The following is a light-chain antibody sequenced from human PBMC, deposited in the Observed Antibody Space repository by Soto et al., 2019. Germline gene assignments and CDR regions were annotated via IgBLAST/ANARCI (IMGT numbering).Light chain of an antibody. V-gene: IGKV1-9*01. CDR1: QGISSY. J-gene: IGKJ4*01. Sequence: DIQLTQSPSFLSASVGDRVTITCRASQGISSYLAWYQQKPGKAPNLLIYAASTLQSGVPSRFSGSGSGTEFTLTISSLQPEDFATYYCQQVNSYPLTFSGGAKVEIK. CDR2: AAS. CDR3: QQVNSYPLT.